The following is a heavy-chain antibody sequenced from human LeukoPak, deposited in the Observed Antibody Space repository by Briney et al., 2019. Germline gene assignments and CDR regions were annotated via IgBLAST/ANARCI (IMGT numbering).Heavy chain of an antibody. CDR2: MLYSGST. CDR3: ARSDIWGSYRFLDY. V-gene: IGHV4-59*08. D-gene: IGHD3-16*02. Sequence: SETLSLTCTVSGASISNYYWSWIRQSPGKGLEWIGYMLYSGSTNQNPSLRSRVTISVDTSKNQVSLKLSSVTAADTAVYYCARSDIWGSYRFLDYWGQGALVTVSS. J-gene: IGHJ4*02. CDR1: GASISNYY.